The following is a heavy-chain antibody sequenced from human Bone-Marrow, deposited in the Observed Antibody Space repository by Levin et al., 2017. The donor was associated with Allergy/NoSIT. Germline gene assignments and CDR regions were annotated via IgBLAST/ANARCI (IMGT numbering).Heavy chain of an antibody. CDR1: GFTFSSYS. Sequence: GGSLRLSCAASGFTFSSYSMNWVRQAPGKGLEWVSSISSSSSYIYYADSVKGRFTISRDNAKNSLYLQMNSLRAEDTAVYYCARDDVVVPAAIGGPSSGLDYWGQGTLVTVSS. J-gene: IGHJ4*02. CDR2: ISSSSSYI. CDR3: ARDDVVVPAAIGGPSSGLDY. D-gene: IGHD2-2*02. V-gene: IGHV3-21*01.